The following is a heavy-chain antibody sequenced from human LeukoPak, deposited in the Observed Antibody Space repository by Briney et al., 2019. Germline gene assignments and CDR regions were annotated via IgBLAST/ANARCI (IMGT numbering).Heavy chain of an antibody. J-gene: IGHJ4*02. CDR3: ARELVSYSGYDHGGFRY. D-gene: IGHD5-12*01. V-gene: IGHV1-69*05. Sequence: SVKVSCKASGGTFSGYAISWVRQAPGQGLVWMGGIIPIFGTANYAQKFQGRVTITTDESTSTAYMELSSLRSEDTAVYYCARELVSYSGYDHGGFRYWGQGTLVTVSS. CDR1: GGTFSGYA. CDR2: IIPIFGTA.